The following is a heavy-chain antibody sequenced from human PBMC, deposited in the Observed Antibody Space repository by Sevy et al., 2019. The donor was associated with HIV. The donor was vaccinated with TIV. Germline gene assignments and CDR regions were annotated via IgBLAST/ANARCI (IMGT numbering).Heavy chain of an antibody. CDR1: GFSVSNSY. J-gene: IGHJ3*02. D-gene: IGHD3-22*01. CDR3: ARLSVYYYDSSGYYTTGHAFDI. CDR2: IYSGDST. V-gene: IGHV3-53*01. Sequence: GGSLRLSCAASGFSVSNSYMSWVRQAPGKGLQWVSVIYSGDSTYYTDSVKGQFTISRDNSKNTLDLQMNSLRAEDTAVYYCARLSVYYYDSSGYYTTGHAFDIWGQGTMVTVSS.